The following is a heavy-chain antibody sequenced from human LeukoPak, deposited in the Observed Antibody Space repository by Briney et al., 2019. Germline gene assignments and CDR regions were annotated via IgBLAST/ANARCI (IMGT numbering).Heavy chain of an antibody. D-gene: IGHD2/OR15-2a*01. J-gene: IGHJ4*02. CDR3: ARDGFSRFPGYFDY. CDR1: GFTFSSYE. Sequence: GGSPRLSCAASGFTFSSYEMNWVRQAPGKGLEWVSYISSSGSTIYYADSVKGRFTISRDNAKNSLYLQMNSLRAEDTTVYYCARDGFSRFPGYFDYWGQGTLVTVSS. V-gene: IGHV3-48*03. CDR2: ISSSGSTI.